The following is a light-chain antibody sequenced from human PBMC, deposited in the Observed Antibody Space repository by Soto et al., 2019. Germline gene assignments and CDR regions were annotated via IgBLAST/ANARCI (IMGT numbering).Light chain of an antibody. CDR2: GAS. CDR3: QHFDSSLGLWT. Sequence: EIVLTQSPGTLSLSPGERATLSCRASQSVSSTSLAWYHQQPGQAPRLLIYGASNRATGIPDRFSGSGSGIDFTLTISRLAPEDFAVYYCQHFDSSLGLWTFGQGTKVEVK. J-gene: IGKJ1*01. V-gene: IGKV3-20*01. CDR1: QSVSSTS.